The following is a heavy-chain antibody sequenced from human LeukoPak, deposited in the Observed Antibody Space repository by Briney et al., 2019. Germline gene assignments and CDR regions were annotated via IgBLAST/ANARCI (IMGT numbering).Heavy chain of an antibody. D-gene: IGHD3-16*01. V-gene: IGHV4-59*01. CDR1: GGSISSYY. CDR2: IYYSGST. CDR3: ARAKERGSLLLDF. J-gene: IGHJ4*02. Sequence: SETLSLTCTVSGGSISSYYWSWIRQPPGKGLEWIGYIYYSGSTNYNPSLKSRVTMSVDTSKNQFSLKLSSVTAADTAVYYCARAKERGSLLLDFWGQGSLVTVSS.